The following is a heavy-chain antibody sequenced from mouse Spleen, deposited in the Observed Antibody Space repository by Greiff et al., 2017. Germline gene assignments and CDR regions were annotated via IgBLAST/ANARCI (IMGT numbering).Heavy chain of an antibody. Sequence: EVQVVESEGGLVQPGSSMKLSCTASGFTFSDYYMAWVRQVPEKGLEWVANINYDGSSTYYLDSLKSRFIISRDNAKNILYLQMSSLKSEDTATYYCARDAYYRTPYAMDYWGQGTSVTVSS. CDR3: ARDAYYRTPYAMDY. D-gene: IGHD2-14*01. CDR2: INYDGSST. J-gene: IGHJ4*01. CDR1: GFTFSDYY. V-gene: IGHV5-16*01.